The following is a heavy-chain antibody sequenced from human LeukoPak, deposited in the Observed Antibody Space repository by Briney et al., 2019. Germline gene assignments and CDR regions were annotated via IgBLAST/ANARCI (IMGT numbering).Heavy chain of an antibody. Sequence: GGSLRLSCAASGFTVSGNYISWVRQAPGKGLEWVSSISSSSSYIYYADSVKGRFTISRDNAKNSLYLQMNSLRAEDTAVYYCARGGRTVTSWGGFDPWGQGTLVTVSS. CDR1: GFTVSGNY. J-gene: IGHJ5*02. D-gene: IGHD4-11*01. CDR3: ARGGRTVTSWGGFDP. V-gene: IGHV3-21*01. CDR2: ISSSSSYI.